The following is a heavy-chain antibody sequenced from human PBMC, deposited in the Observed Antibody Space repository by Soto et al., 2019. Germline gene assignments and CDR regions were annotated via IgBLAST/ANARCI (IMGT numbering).Heavy chain of an antibody. V-gene: IGHV5-51*01. CDR1: GYTFASYW. J-gene: IGHJ5*02. CDR2: IYPGDSDT. CDR3: ARLEITFGGVIVIP. Sequence: PGESLKISCQGSGYTFASYWIGWVRQMPGKGLEWMGIIYPGDSDTRYSPSFQGQVTISADKSISTAYLQWSSLKASDTAMYYCARLEITFGGVIVIPWGQGTLVTVSS. D-gene: IGHD3-16*02.